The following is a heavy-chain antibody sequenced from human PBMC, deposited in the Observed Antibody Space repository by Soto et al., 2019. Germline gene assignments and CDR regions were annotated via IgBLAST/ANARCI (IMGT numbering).Heavy chain of an antibody. J-gene: IGHJ4*02. Sequence: SGPTLVNPTQTLTLTCTFSGFSLSTSPMGVGWIRQPPGKALEWLALIYWDDDKRYSPSLKSRLTITKDTSKNQVVLTMTNMDPVDTATYYRAHRLVGHGDYVYDYWGQGTLVTVSS. CDR2: IYWDDDK. CDR3: AHRLVGHGDYVYDY. V-gene: IGHV2-5*02. CDR1: GFSLSTSPMG. D-gene: IGHD4-17*01.